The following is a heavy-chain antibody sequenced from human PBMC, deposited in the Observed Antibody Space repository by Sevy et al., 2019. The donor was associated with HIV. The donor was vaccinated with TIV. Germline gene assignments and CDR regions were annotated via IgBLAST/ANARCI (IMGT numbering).Heavy chain of an antibody. Sequence: ASVKVSGKASGYTFTSYYMHWVRQAPGQGLEWMGIINPSGGSTSYAQKFQGRVTMTRDTSTSTVYMELSSLRSEDTAVYYCARGGYCSGGSCYPEAFDIWGQGTMVTVSS. CDR1: GYTFTSYY. CDR3: ARGGYCSGGSCYPEAFDI. J-gene: IGHJ3*02. V-gene: IGHV1-46*01. CDR2: INPSGGST. D-gene: IGHD2-15*01.